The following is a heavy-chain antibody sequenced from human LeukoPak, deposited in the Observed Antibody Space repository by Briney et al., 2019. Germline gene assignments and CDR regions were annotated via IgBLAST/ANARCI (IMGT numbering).Heavy chain of an antibody. Sequence: GGSLRLSCTASGFTFSNYIMDWVRQAPGKGLEWVLSISGSGNYIYYAGSVQGRCATSRDNAKNSLFLQMDSLTAEDTAVYYCVRYWSSYSRCYDYWGHGTLVTVSS. CDR1: GFTFSNYI. CDR2: ISGSGNYI. J-gene: IGHJ4*01. V-gene: IGHV3-21*01. D-gene: IGHD2-2*01. CDR3: VRYWSSYSRCYDY.